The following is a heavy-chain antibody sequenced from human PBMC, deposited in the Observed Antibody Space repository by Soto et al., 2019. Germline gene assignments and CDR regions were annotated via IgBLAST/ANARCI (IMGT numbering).Heavy chain of an antibody. D-gene: IGHD2-15*01. CDR2: ISGSGGST. CDR3: AKCSGPYYYGMDV. J-gene: IGHJ6*02. Sequence: WWSLRLSCSASVFTFSSYAMSWFRQAPGKGLEWVSAISGSGGSTYYADSVKGRFTISRDNSKNTLYLQMNSLRAEDTAVYYCAKCSGPYYYGMDVWGQGTTVTVSS. V-gene: IGHV3-23*01. CDR1: VFTFSSYA.